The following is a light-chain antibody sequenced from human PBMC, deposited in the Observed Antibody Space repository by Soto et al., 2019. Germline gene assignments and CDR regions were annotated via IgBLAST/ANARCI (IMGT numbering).Light chain of an antibody. V-gene: IGKV1-27*01. CDR3: QKYDSSPKT. CDR1: QGIVNY. CDR2: AAS. Sequence: IQMTQSPSTLSASVGDRVTITCRASQGIVNYLAWYQHKPGKVPSLLISAASTLQSGIPSRFSGSGSGTDFTLTISSLQPEDVATYYCQKYDSSPKTFGQGTKVDIK. J-gene: IGKJ1*01.